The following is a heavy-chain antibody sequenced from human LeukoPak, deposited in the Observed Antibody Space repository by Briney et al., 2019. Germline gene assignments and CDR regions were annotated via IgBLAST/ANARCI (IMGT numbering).Heavy chain of an antibody. CDR2: IYYSGST. D-gene: IGHD3-10*01. V-gene: IGHV4-39*01. CDR1: GDSISSSSYY. Sequence: SETLSLTCTVSGDSISSSSYYWGWIRQPPGKGLEWIGSIYYSGSTSYSPSLKSRLTISVDTSKKQFSLRLTSVTAADTAVYYCASAPRRGSIGGLDYWGQGILVTVSS. CDR3: ASAPRRGSIGGLDY. J-gene: IGHJ4*02.